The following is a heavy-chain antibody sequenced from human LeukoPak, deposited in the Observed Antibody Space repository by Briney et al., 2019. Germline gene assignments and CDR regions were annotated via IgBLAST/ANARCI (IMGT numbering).Heavy chain of an antibody. Sequence: SETLSLTCTVSGYSISSGYYWGWIRQPPGKGLEWIGSIYHSGSTYYNPSLKSRVTISVDTSKNQFSLKLSSVTAADTAVYYCARYCSSTSCYRTFDYWGQGTLVTVSP. V-gene: IGHV4-38-2*02. CDR3: ARYCSSTSCYRTFDY. CDR1: GYSISSGYY. D-gene: IGHD2-2*01. J-gene: IGHJ4*02. CDR2: IYHSGST.